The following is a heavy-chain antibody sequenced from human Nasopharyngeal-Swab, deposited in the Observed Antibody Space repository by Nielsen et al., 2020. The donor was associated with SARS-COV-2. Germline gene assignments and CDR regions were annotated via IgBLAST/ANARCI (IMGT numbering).Heavy chain of an antibody. V-gene: IGHV4-39*01. CDR2: ISSYGAT. CDR3: ARSYYAAYSHWFDS. Sequence: SETLSLTCAVTGDTSRNSGYSWAWIRQPPGKGLEWIASISSYGATNYNSTLESRVTISVDTSKKQVSLTLSSVTATDTALYYCARSYYAAYSHWFDSWGRGTLVTVSS. D-gene: IGHD3-10*01. CDR1: GDTSRNSGYS. J-gene: IGHJ5*01.